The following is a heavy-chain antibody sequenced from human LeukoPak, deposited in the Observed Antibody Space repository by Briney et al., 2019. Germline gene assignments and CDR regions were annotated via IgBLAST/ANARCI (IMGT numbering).Heavy chain of an antibody. CDR2: IGGSGGST. Sequence: GGSLRVSCAASGFTFRSYAMSSVRPAPGKELAWVSAIGGSGGSTYYADSVKGRFTISRDNCNNTLYLQMNSLRAEDTAVYYCARGIRDLDYWGQGTLVTVSS. CDR1: GFTFRSYA. CDR3: ARGIRDLDY. J-gene: IGHJ4*02. V-gene: IGHV3-23*01. D-gene: IGHD3-16*01.